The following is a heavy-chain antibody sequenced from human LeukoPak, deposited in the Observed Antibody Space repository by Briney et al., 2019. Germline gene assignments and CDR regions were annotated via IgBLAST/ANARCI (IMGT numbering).Heavy chain of an antibody. Sequence: GGSLRLSCAASGFTFSTYSMNWVRQAPGKGLEWVSSISSSSTYIYSADSVKGRFTISRDNTKSSLYLQMNSLRAEDTAVYYCARYTGWWDVWGKGTTVTISS. CDR1: GFTFSTYS. CDR2: ISSSSTYI. CDR3: ARYTGWWDV. D-gene: IGHD6-19*01. J-gene: IGHJ6*04. V-gene: IGHV3-21*01.